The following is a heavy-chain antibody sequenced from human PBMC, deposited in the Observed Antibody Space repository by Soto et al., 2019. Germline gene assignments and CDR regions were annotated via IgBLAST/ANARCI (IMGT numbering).Heavy chain of an antibody. CDR3: ARHCIAVAGTYYFDY. D-gene: IGHD6-19*01. CDR1: GGSFSGYY. J-gene: IGHJ4*02. CDR2: INHSGST. V-gene: IGHV4-34*01. Sequence: SETLSLTCAVYGGSFSGYYWSWIRQPPGKGLEWIGEINHSGSTNYNPSLKSRVTISVDTSKNQFSLKLSSVTAADTAVYYCARHCIAVAGTYYFDYWGQGTLVTVSS.